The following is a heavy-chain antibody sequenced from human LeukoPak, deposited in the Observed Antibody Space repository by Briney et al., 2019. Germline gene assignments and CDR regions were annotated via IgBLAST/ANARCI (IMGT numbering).Heavy chain of an antibody. CDR2: IYYSGST. CDR3: ARSRGYDLLTGYYYYFDY. D-gene: IGHD3-9*01. V-gene: IGHV4-31*02. CDR1: Y. J-gene: IGHJ4*02. Sequence: YWIGWGRQMPGKGLEWIGYIYYSGSTYYNPSLKSRVTISGDTSKNQFSLKLSSVTAADTAVYYCARSRGYDLLTGYYYYFDYWGQGTLVTVSS.